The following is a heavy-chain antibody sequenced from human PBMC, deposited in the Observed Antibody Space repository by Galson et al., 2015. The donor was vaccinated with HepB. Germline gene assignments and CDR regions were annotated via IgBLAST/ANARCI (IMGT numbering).Heavy chain of an antibody. J-gene: IGHJ2*01. CDR3: ATDQALGWYFDL. CDR2: FDPEDGET. V-gene: IGHV1-24*01. Sequence: SVKVSCKVSGYTLTELSIHWVRQAPGKGLEWMGGFDPEDGETIYAQKFQGRVTMTEDTSTDTTYMELSSLRSEDTAVYYCATDQALGWYFDLWGRGTLVTVSS. CDR1: GYTLTELS.